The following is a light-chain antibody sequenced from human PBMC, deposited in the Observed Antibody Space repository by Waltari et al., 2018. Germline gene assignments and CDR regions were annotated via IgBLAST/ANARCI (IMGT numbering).Light chain of an antibody. CDR2: HAS. Sequence: EIVLTPSPGTLPLPPGERATLSCRASQSISKYLAWYQQKPGQAPRLLIYHASSRAAGIPDRFSGSGSGTDFSLSISRLEPEDFAVYYCQHYESLPVTFGQGTKVEIK. CDR3: QHYESLPVT. J-gene: IGKJ1*01. CDR1: QSISKY. V-gene: IGKV3-20*01.